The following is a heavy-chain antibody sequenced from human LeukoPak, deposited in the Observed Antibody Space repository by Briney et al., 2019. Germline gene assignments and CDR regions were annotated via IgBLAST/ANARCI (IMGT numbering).Heavy chain of an antibody. CDR3: ARDPRFLEYIPFDY. V-gene: IGHV3-30*04. CDR2: ISYDGSNK. Sequence: SLRLFHAASGLTYRSYAMQGVGQPPGKGLAWVAFISYDGSNKYYADSVKGRFTISRDNSKNTLYLQMNSLRAEDTAVYYCARDPRFLEYIPFDYWGQGTLVTVSS. D-gene: IGHD3-3*01. J-gene: IGHJ4*02. CDR1: GLTYRSYA.